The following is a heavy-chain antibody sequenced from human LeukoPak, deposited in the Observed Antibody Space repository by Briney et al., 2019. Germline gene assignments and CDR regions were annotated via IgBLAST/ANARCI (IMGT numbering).Heavy chain of an antibody. Sequence: GGSLRLSCAASGFTVSSKYMSWVRQAPGEGLEWVSVIYSGGSTYYADSVKGRFTISRDNSKNALYLQMNSLRAEDTAVYYCVTIAAAGTYWYFDLWGRGTLVTVSS. CDR3: VTIAAAGTYWYFDL. V-gene: IGHV3-53*01. CDR2: IYSGGST. CDR1: GFTVSSKY. D-gene: IGHD6-13*01. J-gene: IGHJ2*01.